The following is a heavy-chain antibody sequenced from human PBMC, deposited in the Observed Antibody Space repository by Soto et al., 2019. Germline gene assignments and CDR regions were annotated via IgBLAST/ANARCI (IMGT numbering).Heavy chain of an antibody. V-gene: IGHV3-23*01. D-gene: IGHD1-1*01. CDR1: GFTFSSYA. J-gene: IGHJ4*02. CDR3: AKQFDLGGLEDY. Sequence: EVQLLESGGGLVQPGGSLRLSCAASGFTFSSYALSWVRQAPGKGLEWVSGIVGSGDTTYYADSVKGRFTISRDNSKNTLYLQMNSLRAEDTAVYFCAKQFDLGGLEDYWGQGTLVTVSS. CDR2: IVGSGDTT.